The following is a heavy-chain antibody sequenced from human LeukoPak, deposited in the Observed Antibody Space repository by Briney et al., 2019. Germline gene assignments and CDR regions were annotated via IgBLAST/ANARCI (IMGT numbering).Heavy chain of an antibody. CDR1: GFTLSSYA. D-gene: IGHD3-22*01. V-gene: IGHV3-23*01. Sequence: GGSLRLSCAASGFTLSSYAMSWVRQAPGKGLEWVSAVSGSGVSTYYADSVKGRFTISRDNSKNTLYLQMHSLRAEDTAVYYCAKMLLNYYDTSGGAFDIWGQGTMVTVPS. CDR2: VSGSGVST. CDR3: AKMLLNYYDTSGGAFDI. J-gene: IGHJ3*02.